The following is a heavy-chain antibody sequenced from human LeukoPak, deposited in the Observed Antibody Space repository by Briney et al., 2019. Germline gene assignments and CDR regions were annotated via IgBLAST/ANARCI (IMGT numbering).Heavy chain of an antibody. J-gene: IGHJ3*02. CDR2: INPNSGGT. Sequence: ASVKVSCKASGYTFTSYDINWVRQATGQGLEWMGWINPNSGGTNYAQKFQGRVTMTRNTSISTAYMELSRLRSDDTAVYYCARVGDYDAFDIWGQGTMVTVSS. CDR3: ARVGDYDAFDI. D-gene: IGHD4-17*01. V-gene: IGHV1-2*02. CDR1: GYTFTSYD.